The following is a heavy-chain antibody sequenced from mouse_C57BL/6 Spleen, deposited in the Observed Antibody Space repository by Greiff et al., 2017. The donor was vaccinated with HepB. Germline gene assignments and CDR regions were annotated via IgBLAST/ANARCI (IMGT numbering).Heavy chain of an antibody. CDR1: GFTFSDYG. D-gene: IGHD2-4*01. CDR2: ISSGSSTI. J-gene: IGHJ2*01. V-gene: IGHV5-17*01. CDR3: ARDYDYDGGY. Sequence: EVMLVESGGGLVKPGGSLKLSCAASGFTFSDYGMHWVRQAPEKGLEWVAYISSGSSTIYYADTVKGRFTISRDNAKNTLFLQMTSLRSEDTAMYYCARDYDYDGGYWGQGTTLTVSS.